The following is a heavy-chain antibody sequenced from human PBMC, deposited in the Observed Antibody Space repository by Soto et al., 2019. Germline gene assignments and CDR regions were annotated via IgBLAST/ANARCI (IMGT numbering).Heavy chain of an antibody. V-gene: IGHV1-18*01. CDR3: ARDRVTGMARDKACDDAFDI. CDR1: GYTFTSYG. D-gene: IGHD1-20*01. CDR2: ISPNNGNT. J-gene: IGHJ3*02. Sequence: GASVKVSCKASGYTFTSYGISWVRQAPGQGLEWMGWISPNNGNTNYAQKLQGRVTMTRNTSTSTAYMELSSLRSEDTAVYYCARDRVTGMARDKACDDAFDIWGQGTMVTVSS.